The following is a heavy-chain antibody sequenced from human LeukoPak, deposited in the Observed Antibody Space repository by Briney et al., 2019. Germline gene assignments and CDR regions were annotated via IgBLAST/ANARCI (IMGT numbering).Heavy chain of an antibody. CDR2: IYHSGGT. Sequence: PSGTLSLTCAVSGASISSCYWWSWVRQTPGKGLEWIGEIYHSGGTNYNPSLKSRVTISLDKSKNQFSLTLSSVTAADTAVYYCARDLRGMVDYWGQGTLVTVSS. CDR3: ARDLRGMVDY. J-gene: IGHJ4*02. D-gene: IGHD3-16*01. V-gene: IGHV4-4*02. CDR1: GASISSCYW.